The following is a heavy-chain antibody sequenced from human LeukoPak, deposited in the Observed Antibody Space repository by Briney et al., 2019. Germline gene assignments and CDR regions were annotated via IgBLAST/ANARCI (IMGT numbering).Heavy chain of an antibody. CDR2: MYYSGST. D-gene: IGHD6-13*01. J-gene: IGHJ5*02. CDR1: GGSISSRSYY. Sequence: SETLSLTCTVSGGSISSRSYYWGWIRQPPGKGLEWIGSMYYSGSTYYNPSLKSRHTISVDTSKNQFSLKLTSVTAADTAVYYCARHPGYELYWFDPWGQGTLVTVSS. CDR3: ARHPGYELYWFDP. V-gene: IGHV4-39*01.